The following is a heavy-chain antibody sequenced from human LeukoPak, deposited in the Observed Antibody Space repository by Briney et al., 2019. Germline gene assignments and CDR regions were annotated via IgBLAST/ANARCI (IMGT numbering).Heavy chain of an antibody. CDR3: ARGRYSSSWYVWWFDP. J-gene: IGHJ5*02. Sequence: ASVKVSCKASGYTFTGYYMHWVRQAPGQGLEWMGRINPNSGGTNYAQKFQGRVTITADESTSTAYMELSSLRSEDTAVYYCARGRYSSSWYVWWFDPWGQGTLVTVSS. CDR2: INPNSGGT. V-gene: IGHV1-2*06. D-gene: IGHD6-13*01. CDR1: GYTFTGYY.